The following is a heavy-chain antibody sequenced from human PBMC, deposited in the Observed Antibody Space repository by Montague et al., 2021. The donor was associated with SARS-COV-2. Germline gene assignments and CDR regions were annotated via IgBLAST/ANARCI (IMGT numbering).Heavy chain of an antibody. CDR3: ASSYGSGYYGFDY. D-gene: IGHD3-3*01. CDR2: ICPSGDT. J-gene: IGHJ4*02. CDR1: GGSISSDSYY. Sequence: TLSLTCTVSGGSISSDSYYWSWIRQPAGKGLEWIGRICPSGDTNYNPSLKSRVTVSVDTSKSQFSLNLNSLTVADTAVYYCASSYGSGYYGFDYWGQGIPVTVSS. V-gene: IGHV4-61*02.